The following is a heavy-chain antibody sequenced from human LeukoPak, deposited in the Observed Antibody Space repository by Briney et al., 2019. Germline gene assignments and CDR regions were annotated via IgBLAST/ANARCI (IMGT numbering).Heavy chain of an antibody. Sequence: ASVKVSCKASGYTFTSYDINWVRQATGQGLEWMGWMNPNSGNTGYAQKFQGRVTITADESTSTAYMELSSLRSEDTAVYYCASPPGYGDYRFYYWGQGTLVTVSS. CDR1: GYTFTSYD. CDR2: MNPNSGNT. CDR3: ASPPGYGDYRFYY. J-gene: IGHJ4*02. V-gene: IGHV1-8*01. D-gene: IGHD4-17*01.